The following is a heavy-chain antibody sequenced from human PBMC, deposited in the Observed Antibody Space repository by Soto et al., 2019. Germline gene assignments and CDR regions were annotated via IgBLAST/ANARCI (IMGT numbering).Heavy chain of an antibody. D-gene: IGHD6-19*01. V-gene: IGHV3-30-3*01. CDR3: ARSLYSSGWYWGHDAFDI. CDR2: ISYDGSNK. J-gene: IGHJ3*02. Sequence: PGGSLRLSCAASGFTFSSYAMHWVRQAPGKGLEWVAVISYDGSNKYYADSVKGRFTISRDNSKNTLYLQMNSLRAEDTAVYYCARSLYSSGWYWGHDAFDIWGQGTMVTVSS. CDR1: GFTFSSYA.